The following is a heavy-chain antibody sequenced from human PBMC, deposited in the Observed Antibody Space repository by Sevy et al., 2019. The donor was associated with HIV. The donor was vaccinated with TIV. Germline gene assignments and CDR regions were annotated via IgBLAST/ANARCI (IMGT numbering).Heavy chain of an antibody. CDR3: AHSGYSGNYFEYFQY. V-gene: IGHV4-38-2*01. Sequence: SETLSLTCVVSDYSINSGYYWSWIRQSPGKGLEWIGSINYSGSAHYNPSLMSRVTVSVDPSKNQFSLKVNSVTAVDSAVYYCAHSGYSGNYFEYFQYWGQGTLVTVSS. D-gene: IGHD5-12*01. CDR1: DYSINSGYY. CDR2: INYSGSA. J-gene: IGHJ1*01.